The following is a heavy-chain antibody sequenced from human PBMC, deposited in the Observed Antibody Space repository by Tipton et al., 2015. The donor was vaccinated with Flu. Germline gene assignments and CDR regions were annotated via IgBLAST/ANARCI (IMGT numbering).Heavy chain of an antibody. Sequence: QLVQSGAEVEKPGASVKVSCKASGYTFTDYYLHRVRQAPRQGLEWMGWIDPNTGDTNSAQAFQGRVTMTRDTSISTVYMELTSLRSDDTAVYYCARAETSGWFADNWPQGALVTVSS. CDR3: ARAETSGWFADN. V-gene: IGHV1-2*02. D-gene: IGHD6-19*01. CDR2: IDPNTGDT. J-gene: IGHJ4*02. CDR1: GYTFTDYY.